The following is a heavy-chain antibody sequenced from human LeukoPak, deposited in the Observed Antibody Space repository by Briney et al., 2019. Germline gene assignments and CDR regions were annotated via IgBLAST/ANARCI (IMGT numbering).Heavy chain of an antibody. CDR1: GFTFSSYE. D-gene: IGHD2-15*01. V-gene: IGHV3-48*03. CDR2: ISSSGSTI. J-gene: IGHJ4*02. Sequence: PGGSLRLSCAASGFTFSSYEMNWVRQAPGKGLEWVSYISSSGSTIYYADSVKGRFTTSRDNAKNSLYLQMNSLRAEDTAVYYCAKGAIAALNAYFDYWGQGTLVTVSS. CDR3: AKGAIAALNAYFDY.